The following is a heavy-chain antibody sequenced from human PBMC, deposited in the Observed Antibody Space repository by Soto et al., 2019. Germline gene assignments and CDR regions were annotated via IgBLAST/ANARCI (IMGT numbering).Heavy chain of an antibody. CDR2: IYYSGGT. CDR1: GGSISSSSYY. V-gene: IGHV4-39*01. CDR3: ARRPQEKQQLVLSWFDP. J-gene: IGHJ5*02. D-gene: IGHD6-13*01. Sequence: QLQLQESGPGLVKPSETLSLTCTVSGGSISSSSYYWGWIRQPPGKGLEWIGSIYYSGGTYYNPXLESRVTISVXXSXNXXSLKLSSVTAADTAVYYCARRPQEKQQLVLSWFDPWGQGTLVTVSS.